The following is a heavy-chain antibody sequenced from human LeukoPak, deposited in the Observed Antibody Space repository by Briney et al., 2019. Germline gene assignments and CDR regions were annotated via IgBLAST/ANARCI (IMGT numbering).Heavy chain of an antibody. Sequence: GGSLRLSCAASGFTFSSYWMHWVRRAPGKGLVWVSRVNGDGSSTTYADSVKGRFTISRDNVKNTLYLQMNNLRVEDTAVYYCAKSIAVAGAMRDNWFDPWGQGTLVTVSS. D-gene: IGHD6-19*01. CDR2: VNGDGSST. J-gene: IGHJ5*02. CDR1: GFTFSSYW. V-gene: IGHV3-74*01. CDR3: AKSIAVAGAMRDNWFDP.